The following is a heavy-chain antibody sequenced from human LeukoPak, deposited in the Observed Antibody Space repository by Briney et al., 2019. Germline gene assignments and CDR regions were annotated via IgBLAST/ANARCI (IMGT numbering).Heavy chain of an antibody. Sequence: ASVKVSCKASGYTFTGYYMHWVRQAPGQGLEWMGWINPNSGGTNYAQKFQSRVTMTRDTSISTAYMELSRLRSDDTAVYYCARDVGRIAARVRNWFDPWGQGTLVTVSS. D-gene: IGHD6-6*01. CDR1: GYTFTGYY. CDR3: ARDVGRIAARVRNWFDP. J-gene: IGHJ5*02. V-gene: IGHV1-2*02. CDR2: INPNSGGT.